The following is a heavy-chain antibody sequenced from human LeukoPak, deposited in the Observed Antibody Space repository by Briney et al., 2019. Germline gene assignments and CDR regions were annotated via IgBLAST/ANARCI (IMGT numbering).Heavy chain of an antibody. CDR2: INHSGST. D-gene: IGHD2-15*01. V-gene: IGHV4-34*01. CDR3: ARWSLRGCSGSPCFDY. Sequence: ASETLSLTCAVYGGSFSGYYWSWIRQPPGKGLELSGEINHSGSTNYNPSLESRVTISVDTSKNQFSLKLSSVTAADTAVYYCARWSLRGCSGSPCFDYWGQGTLVTVSS. J-gene: IGHJ4*02. CDR1: GGSFSGYY.